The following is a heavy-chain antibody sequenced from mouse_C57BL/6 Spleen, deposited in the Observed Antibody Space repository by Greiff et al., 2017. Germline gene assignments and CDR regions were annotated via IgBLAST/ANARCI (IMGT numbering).Heavy chain of an antibody. D-gene: IGHD3-2*02. CDR1: GYTFTSYW. CDR2: IHPHSGST. V-gene: IGHV1-64*01. J-gene: IGHJ3*01. Sequence: QVQLQQPGAELVKPGASVKLSCKASGYTFTSYWMPWVKQRPGQGLEWIGMIHPHSGSTNYNEKVKSKATLTVDKSSSTAYRQLSSLTSEDSAVYDCARETAQATGFAYGGQGTLVTVSA. CDR3: ARETAQATGFAY.